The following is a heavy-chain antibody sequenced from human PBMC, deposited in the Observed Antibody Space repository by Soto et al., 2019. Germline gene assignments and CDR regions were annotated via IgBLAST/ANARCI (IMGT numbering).Heavy chain of an antibody. CDR1: GFTFSNYW. CDR2: ISPDGSDT. J-gene: IGHJ4*02. Sequence: EVQLVESGGGLVQPGESLRLSCAASGFTFSNYWMHWVRQAPGMGLVWVSRISPDGSDTVYADFVRGRFTISRDNAKNTLSLKMNSLRAEDTALYYCVRGSSSWNGIDYWGQGALVTVSS. D-gene: IGHD6-13*01. CDR3: VRGSSSWNGIDY. V-gene: IGHV3-74*01.